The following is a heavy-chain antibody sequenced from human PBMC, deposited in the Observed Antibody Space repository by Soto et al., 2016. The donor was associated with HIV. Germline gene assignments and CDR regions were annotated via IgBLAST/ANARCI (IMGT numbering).Heavy chain of an antibody. CDR2: ILPNTGGT. Sequence: QVQLVRSGAEVKKPGASVKVSCKASGYTFSGYYMHWVRQAPGRGLEWMGWILPNTGGTKYAQNFQGRVTMTRNTSISTAYMEVTSLRSDDTAVYYCVSYGYWGQGTLVTVSS. CDR1: GYTFSGYY. D-gene: IGHD3-16*01. J-gene: IGHJ4*02. CDR3: VSYGY. V-gene: IGHV1-2*02.